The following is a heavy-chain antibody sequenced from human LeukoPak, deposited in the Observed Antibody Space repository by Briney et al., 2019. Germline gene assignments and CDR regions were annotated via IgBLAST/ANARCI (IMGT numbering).Heavy chain of an antibody. Sequence: PGGSLRLSCAASGFTFSTFAMIWVRQAPGKGLEWVSSISSSSSYIYYVDSVKGRFTISRDNAKKSLYLQMNSLRAEDTALYYCARDGDTVLTRGYYYYLDVWGKGTTVTVSS. CDR1: GFTFSTFA. J-gene: IGHJ6*03. CDR2: ISSSSSYI. CDR3: ARDGDTVLTRGYYYYLDV. D-gene: IGHD3-10*01. V-gene: IGHV3-21*01.